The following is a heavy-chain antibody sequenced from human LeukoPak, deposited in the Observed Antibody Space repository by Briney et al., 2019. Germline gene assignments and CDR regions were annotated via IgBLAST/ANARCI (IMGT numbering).Heavy chain of an antibody. CDR2: IYPDDPEP. V-gene: IGHV5-51*01. J-gene: IGHJ4*02. Sequence: GESLRISCEGHGYSFAKFWIAWVRQMPGKGLDFMGIIYPDDPEPKYSPSFRGQVTVSVDRSINTAYLEWRSLRASDTAMYYCARSDTSGWIYWGQGTLVTVSS. CDR1: GYSFAKFW. CDR3: ARSDTSGWIY. D-gene: IGHD6-19*01.